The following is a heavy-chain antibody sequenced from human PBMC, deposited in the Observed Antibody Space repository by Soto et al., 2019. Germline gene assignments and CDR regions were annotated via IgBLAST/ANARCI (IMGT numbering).Heavy chain of an antibody. CDR3: AREVAANTYYYYYGMAV. D-gene: IGHD6-19*01. CDR2: IYDSGST. V-gene: IGHV4-39*02. Sequence: SETLSLTCTVSGYSISNSSYYWGWMHQPPGKGLEWIGSIYDSGSTYYNPSLNSRVTISVDTSKKQFSHKLSWVSAADAALYYCAREVAANTYYYYYGMAVWGQGTKVTVSS. CDR1: GYSISNSSYY. J-gene: IGHJ6*02.